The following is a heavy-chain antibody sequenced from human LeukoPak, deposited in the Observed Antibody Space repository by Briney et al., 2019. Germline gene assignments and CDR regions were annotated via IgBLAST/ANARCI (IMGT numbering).Heavy chain of an antibody. CDR1: GGSISSYY. J-gene: IGHJ5*02. D-gene: IGHD6-13*01. Sequence: PSETLSLTCTVSGGSISSYYWSWIRQPPWKGLEWIGYIYYSGSTNYNPSLKSRVTISVDTSKNQFSLKLSSVTAADTAVYYCARHSGRSSWYRIPVPWFDPWGQGTLVTVSS. V-gene: IGHV4-59*01. CDR3: ARHSGRSSWYRIPVPWFDP. CDR2: IYYSGST.